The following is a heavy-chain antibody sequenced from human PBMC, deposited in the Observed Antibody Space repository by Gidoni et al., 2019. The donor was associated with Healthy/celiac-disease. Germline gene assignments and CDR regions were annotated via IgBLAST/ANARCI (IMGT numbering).Heavy chain of an antibody. J-gene: IGHJ4*02. CDR3: ARDISSGWAGYSFDY. CDR2: ISSSSSYR. V-gene: IGHV3-21*01. Sequence: EVQLVESGGALVKPGGSLRLSCAASGFPFCSYSMNWVRQAPGKGLEWVSSISSSSSYRYYYADSVKGRFTISRDNAKNSLYLQMNSLRAEDTAVYYCARDISSGWAGYSFDYWGQGTLVTVSS. D-gene: IGHD6-19*01. CDR1: GFPFCSYS.